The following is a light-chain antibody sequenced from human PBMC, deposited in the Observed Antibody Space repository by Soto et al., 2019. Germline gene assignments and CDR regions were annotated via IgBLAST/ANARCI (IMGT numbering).Light chain of an antibody. J-gene: IGKJ1*01. V-gene: IGKV3-20*01. CDR2: GTS. CDR3: QQYGSSSWT. CDR1: QSVSSSY. Sequence: EIVLTQSPATLSLSPGERATLSCRASQSVSSSYLAWYQQKPGQAPRLLIYGTSSRATAIPDRFSGSGSGTDFTVTISRLETEDFAVYYCQQYGSSSWTFGLGTKVEIK.